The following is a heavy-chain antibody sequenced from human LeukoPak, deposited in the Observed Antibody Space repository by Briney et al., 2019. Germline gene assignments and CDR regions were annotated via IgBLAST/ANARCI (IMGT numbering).Heavy chain of an antibody. CDR2: TYYRSTWYN. CDR1: GDSVSSDSVT. Sequence: QTLSLTCAISGDSVSSDSVTWNWIRQSPSRGLEWLGRTYYRSTWYNDYAVSVRGRITVNPDTSKNQFSLHLNSVTPEDTAVYYCARRLTQYDCFDPWGQGILVTVSS. J-gene: IGHJ5*02. CDR3: ARRLTQYDCFDP. D-gene: IGHD2-2*01. V-gene: IGHV6-1*01.